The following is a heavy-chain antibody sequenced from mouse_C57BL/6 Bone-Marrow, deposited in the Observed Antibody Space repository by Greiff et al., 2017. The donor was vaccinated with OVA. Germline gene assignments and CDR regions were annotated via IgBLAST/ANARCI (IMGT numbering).Heavy chain of an antibody. Sequence: VQLQQSGPELVKPGASVKISCKASGYAFSSSWMNWVKQRPGKGLEWIGRIYPGDGDTNYNGKFKGKATLTADKSSSTAYMQLSSLTSEDSAVYFCARGMYYGSRYYAMEYWGQGTSVTVSS. CDR2: IYPGDGDT. CDR1: GYAFSSSW. J-gene: IGHJ4*01. V-gene: IGHV1-82*01. D-gene: IGHD1-1*01. CDR3: ARGMYYGSRYYAMEY.